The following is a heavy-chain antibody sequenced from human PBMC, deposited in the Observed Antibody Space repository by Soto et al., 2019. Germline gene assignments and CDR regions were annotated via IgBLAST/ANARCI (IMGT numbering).Heavy chain of an antibody. CDR3: ARVWEAVARD. V-gene: IGHV1-46*01. CDR1: GSTLTTYY. D-gene: IGHD6-19*01. CDR2: INPSGGST. J-gene: IGHJ4*02. Sequence: QVQLVQSGAEVKKPGASVKVSCRAPGSTLTTYYMPWGRQAPGQGLEWMGIINPSGGSTSYAQKFQGRVTMTRDTSTSTVYMELSSLRSEDTAVYYCARVWEAVARDWGQGTLVTVSS.